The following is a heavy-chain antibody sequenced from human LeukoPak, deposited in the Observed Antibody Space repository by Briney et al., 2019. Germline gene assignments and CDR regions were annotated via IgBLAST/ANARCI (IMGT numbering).Heavy chain of an antibody. D-gene: IGHD5-18*01. CDR1: GYTFTSYA. V-gene: IGHV7-4-1*02. CDR3: ARDLGSWFDTAMGTPGDY. Sequence: ASVKVSCKASGYTFTSYAMNWVRQAPGQGLEWMGWINTNTGNPTYAQGFTGRFVFSLDTSVSTAYLQISSLKAEDTAVYYCARDLGSWFDTAMGTPGDYWGQGTLVTVSS. CDR2: INTNTGNP. J-gene: IGHJ4*02.